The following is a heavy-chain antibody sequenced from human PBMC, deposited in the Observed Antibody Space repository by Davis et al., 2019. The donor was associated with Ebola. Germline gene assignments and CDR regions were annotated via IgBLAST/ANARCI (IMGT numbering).Heavy chain of an antibody. CDR2: IDSDGTNR. Sequence: HTGGSLRLSCAASGFTLSNYWMYWVRHVPGKGLMWVSRIDSDGTNRKYADSVKGRFTISRDNAKNTLYLQMNSLTAEDTAVYYCVRDPGVLRFLEWSAYYNMDIWGQGTTVTVSS. CDR3: VRDPGVLRFLEWSAYYNMDI. J-gene: IGHJ6*02. D-gene: IGHD3-3*01. V-gene: IGHV3-74*01. CDR1: GFTLSNYW.